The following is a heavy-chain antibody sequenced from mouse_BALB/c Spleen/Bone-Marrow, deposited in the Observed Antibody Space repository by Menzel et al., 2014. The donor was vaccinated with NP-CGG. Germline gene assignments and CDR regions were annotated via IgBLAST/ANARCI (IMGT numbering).Heavy chain of an antibody. V-gene: IGHV8-8*01. CDR3: ARIYYGSSWYFDV. J-gene: IGHJ1*01. CDR2: IWWDDDK. Sequence: KQSGPGILQPSQTLSPTCSFSGFSLSTSGMDVGWIRQPSGKGLEWLAHIWWDDDKYYNTALKSGLTISKDTSKNQVFLKIASVDTADTATYYCARIYYGSSWYFDVWGAGTTVTVSS. CDR1: GFSLSTSGMD. D-gene: IGHD1-1*01.